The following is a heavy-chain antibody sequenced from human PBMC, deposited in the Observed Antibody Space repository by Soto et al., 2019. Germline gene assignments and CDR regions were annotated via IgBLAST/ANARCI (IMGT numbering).Heavy chain of an antibody. D-gene: IGHD2-2*02. V-gene: IGHV1-2*02. J-gene: IGHJ6*02. CDR1: GYTFSGYY. Sequence: ASVKVSCKASGYTFSGYYIHWLRQAPGQGLEWMGWINPNSGGTNYAQKFQGRVTVTRDTPTSTAYKELSRLTSDDTAVYYCARSLTEGYCTITGCYTRPLYGMDVWGQGTTVTVSS. CDR3: ARSLTEGYCTITGCYTRPLYGMDV. CDR2: INPNSGGT.